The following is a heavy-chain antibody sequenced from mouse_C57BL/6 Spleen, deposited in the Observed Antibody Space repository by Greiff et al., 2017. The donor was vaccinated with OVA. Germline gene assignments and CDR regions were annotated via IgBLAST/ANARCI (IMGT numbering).Heavy chain of an antibody. J-gene: IGHJ2*01. CDR1: GYTFTSYW. CDR3: ARGFYSNYTYYFDY. CDR2: IDPSDSYT. V-gene: IGHV1-69*01. D-gene: IGHD2-5*01. Sequence: VQLQQPGAELVMPGASVKLSCKASGYTFTSYWMHWVKQRPGQGLEWIGEIDPSDSYTNYNQQFKGKSTLTVDKSSSTAYMQLSSLTSEDSAVYYCARGFYSNYTYYFDYWGQGTTLTVSS.